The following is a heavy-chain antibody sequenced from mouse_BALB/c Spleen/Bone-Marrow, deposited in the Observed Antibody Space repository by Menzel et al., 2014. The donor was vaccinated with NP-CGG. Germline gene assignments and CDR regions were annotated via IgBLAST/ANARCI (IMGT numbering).Heavy chain of an antibody. Sequence: EVQGVESGGGLVKPGGSLKLSCAASGFTFSDYYLHWVRQTPEKRLEWVATISDGGSYTRYPDSVKGRFTISRDNAKNNLNLQMSSLKSEDKAMYYCTRNLGNSETEFAYWGQGTLVTVSA. J-gene: IGHJ3*01. CDR1: GFTFSDYY. V-gene: IGHV5-4*02. D-gene: IGHD3-2*01. CDR2: ISDGGSYT. CDR3: TRNLGNSETEFAY.